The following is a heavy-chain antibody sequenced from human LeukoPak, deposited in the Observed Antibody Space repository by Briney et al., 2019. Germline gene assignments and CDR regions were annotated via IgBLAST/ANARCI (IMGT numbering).Heavy chain of an antibody. D-gene: IGHD1-26*01. V-gene: IGHV3-9*01. CDR1: GFTFDDYA. CDR3: AKDIGRFGSYSNWFDP. J-gene: IGHJ5*02. CDR2: ISWNSGSI. Sequence: PGRSLRLSCAASGFTFDDYAMHWVRQAPGKGLEWVSGISWNSGSIGYADSVKGRFTISRDNAKNSLHLQMNSLRAEDTALYYCAKDIGRFGSYSNWFDPWGQGTLVTVSS.